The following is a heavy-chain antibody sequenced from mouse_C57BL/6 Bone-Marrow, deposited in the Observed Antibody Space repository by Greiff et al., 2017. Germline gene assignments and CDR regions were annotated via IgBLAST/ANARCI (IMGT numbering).Heavy chain of an antibody. CDR3: ARNRYDYDDAMDY. CDR1: GFSLTSYA. J-gene: IGHJ4*01. D-gene: IGHD2-4*01. V-gene: IGHV2-9-1*01. Sequence: VQLVESGPGLVAPSQSLSITCPVSGFSLTSYAISWVRQPPGKGLEWLGVIWTGGGTNYNSALKSRLSISKDNSKSQVFLKMNSLQTDDTARYYCARNRYDYDDAMDYWGHGTSVTVSS. CDR2: IWTGGGT.